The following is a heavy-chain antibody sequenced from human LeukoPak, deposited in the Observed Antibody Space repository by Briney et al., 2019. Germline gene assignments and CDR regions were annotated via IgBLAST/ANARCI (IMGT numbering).Heavy chain of an antibody. CDR1: GYTFTSYD. J-gene: IGHJ4*02. CDR2: MNPNSGNT. CDR3: ARGASRVTYFDY. V-gene: IGHV1-8*01. Sequence: ASVKVSCKASGYTFTSYDINWVRQATGQGLEWMGWMNPNSGNTGYAQKFQGGVTMTRNTSISTAYMELSSLRSEDTAVYYCARGASRVTYFDYWGQGTLVTVSS. D-gene: IGHD4-17*01.